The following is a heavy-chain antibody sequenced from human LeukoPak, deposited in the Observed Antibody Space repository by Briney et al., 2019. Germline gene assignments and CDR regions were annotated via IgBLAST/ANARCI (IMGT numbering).Heavy chain of an antibody. Sequence: SETLSLTCTVSGASISSSNYYWGWIRQPPGKGLEWIGTIYYSGLTYYNSSLKSRLTISVDTSKNQFSLKLTSVTATDTAVYYCARHLIHTTGYYGGPFDYWGKGTTVTVSS. CDR1: GASISSSNYY. V-gene: IGHV4-39*01. D-gene: IGHD3-9*01. J-gene: IGHJ4*03. CDR3: ARHLIHTTGYYGGPFDY. CDR2: IYYSGLT.